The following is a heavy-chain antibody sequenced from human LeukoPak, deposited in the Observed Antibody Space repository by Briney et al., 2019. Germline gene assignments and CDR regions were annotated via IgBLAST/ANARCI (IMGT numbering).Heavy chain of an antibody. J-gene: IGHJ3*02. Sequence: GGSLRLSCAASGFTFSSSAMSWVRQVPGKGLEWVSGISASGGSTYYADSVRGRFTISRDNSKNTLYVQMNSLRDEDTAVYYCAKDRSITMIVVVIPDAFDIWGQGTMVTVSS. CDR3: AKDRSITMIVVVIPDAFDI. V-gene: IGHV3-23*01. CDR2: ISASGGST. CDR1: GFTFSSSA. D-gene: IGHD3-22*01.